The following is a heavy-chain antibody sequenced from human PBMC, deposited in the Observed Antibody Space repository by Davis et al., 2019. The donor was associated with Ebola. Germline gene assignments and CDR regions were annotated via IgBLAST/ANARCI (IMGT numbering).Heavy chain of an antibody. CDR3: ARGGVLRYFDWFQY. J-gene: IGHJ4*02. V-gene: IGHV1-69*13. D-gene: IGHD3-9*01. CDR2: IIPIFGTA. Sequence: SVKVSCKASGGTFSSYAISWVRQAPGQGLEWMGGIIPIFGTANYAQKFQGRVTITADESTSTAYMELSSLRSEDTAVYYCARGGVLRYFDWFQYWGQGTLVTVSS. CDR1: GGTFSSYA.